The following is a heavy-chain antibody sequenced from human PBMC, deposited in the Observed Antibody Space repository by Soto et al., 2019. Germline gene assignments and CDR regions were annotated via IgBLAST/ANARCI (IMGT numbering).Heavy chain of an antibody. D-gene: IGHD3-9*01. Sequence: ETLSLTCNVSGDSVRDHYWSWSRQPAGKGLEWIGRFLIFETPRSNPSLKSRVTVSLDMSKNQISLNLISVTAAATAVYYCARDYDVLRSISHGMDVWGHVTTVTVSS. CDR1: GDSVRDHY. V-gene: IGHV4-4*07. J-gene: IGHJ6*02. CDR3: ARDYDVLRSISHGMDV. CDR2: FLIFETP.